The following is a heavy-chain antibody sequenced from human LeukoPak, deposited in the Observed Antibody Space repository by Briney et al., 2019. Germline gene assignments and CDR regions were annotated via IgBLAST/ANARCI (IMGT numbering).Heavy chain of an antibody. CDR1: GGSISSYY. J-gene: IGHJ4*02. CDR3: ATAGRHGSGSPYYFDY. Sequence: SETLSLTCTVSGGSISSYYRSWIRQPPGKGLEWIGYIYYSGSTSYNPSLKSRVTISVDTSKNQFSLKLSSVTAADTAVYYCATAGRHGSGSPYYFDYWGQGTLVTVSS. V-gene: IGHV4-59*01. D-gene: IGHD3-10*01. CDR2: IYYSGST.